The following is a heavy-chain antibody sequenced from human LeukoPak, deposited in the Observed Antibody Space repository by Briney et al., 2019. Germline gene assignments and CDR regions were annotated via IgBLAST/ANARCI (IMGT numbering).Heavy chain of an antibody. D-gene: IGHD1-7*01. J-gene: IGHJ5*02. Sequence: EASVNVSCTSSGGTFSSYAISWVRQAPGQGLEWMGGIIPIFGTANYAQKFQGRVTITADESTSTAYMELSSLRSEDTAVYYCARVLRNYEENNWFDPWGQGTLVTVSS. V-gene: IGHV1-69*13. CDR2: IIPIFGTA. CDR3: ARVLRNYEENNWFDP. CDR1: GGTFSSYA.